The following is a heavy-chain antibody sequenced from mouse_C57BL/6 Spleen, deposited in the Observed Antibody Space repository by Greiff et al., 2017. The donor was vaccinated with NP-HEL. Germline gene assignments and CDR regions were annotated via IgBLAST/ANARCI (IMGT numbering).Heavy chain of an antibody. D-gene: IGHD2-10*02. CDR3: ARLGYGNYDAMDY. J-gene: IGHJ4*01. V-gene: IGHV1-53*01. CDR2: INPSNGGT. Sequence: QVQLQQPGTELVKPGASVKLSCKASGYTFTSYWMHWVKQRPGQGLEWIGNINPSNGGTNYNEKFKSKATLTVDKSSSTAYMQLSSPTSEDSAVYYCARLGYGNYDAMDYWGQGTSVTVSS. CDR1: GYTFTSYW.